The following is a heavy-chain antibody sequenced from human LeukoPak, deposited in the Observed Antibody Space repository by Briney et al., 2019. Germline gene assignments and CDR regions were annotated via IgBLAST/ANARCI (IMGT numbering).Heavy chain of an antibody. D-gene: IGHD1-26*01. CDR3: ARHMYSGRYYGIDY. V-gene: IGHV4-59*08. Sequence: PSETLSLTCTVSGGSISSYYGSWIRQSPGKGLEWNGYIYDSGSTNNNPSLKRRVTISIDTSKNQFSLKLSSVTAADTAVYYCARHMYSGRYYGIDYWGQGTLVTVSS. CDR1: GGSISSYY. J-gene: IGHJ4*02. CDR2: IYDSGST.